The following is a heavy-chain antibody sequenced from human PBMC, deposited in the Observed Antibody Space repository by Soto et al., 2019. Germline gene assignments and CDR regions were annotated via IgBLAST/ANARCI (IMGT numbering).Heavy chain of an antibody. D-gene: IGHD3-10*01. J-gene: IGHJ6*02. V-gene: IGHV1-69*06. Sequence: SVQDSCTSSGGTFSSYAISWVRQAPGQGLAWMGGIIPIFGTANYAQKFQGRVTITADKSTSTAYMELSSLRSEDTAVYYCARDPRGEDAGAGSDYYGFGMYVWSQGTTGTLS. CDR3: ARDPRGEDAGAGSDYYGFGMYV. CDR2: IIPIFGTA. CDR1: GGTFSSYA.